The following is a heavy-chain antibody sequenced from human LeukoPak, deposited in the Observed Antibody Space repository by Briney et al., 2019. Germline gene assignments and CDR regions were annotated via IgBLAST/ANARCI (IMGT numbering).Heavy chain of an antibody. V-gene: IGHV3-33*01. D-gene: IGHD6-6*01. CDR2: IWYDGSNR. CDR3: ARGSSSSQGELLVDY. CDR1: GFTFSSYG. J-gene: IGHJ4*02. Sequence: RSRRLSCAASGFTFSSYGMHWVRQAPGKGLEWVAVIWYDGSNRYYADSVKGRFTISRDNSKNTLYLQMNSLRAEDTAVYYCARGSSSSQGELLVDYWGQGTLVTVSS.